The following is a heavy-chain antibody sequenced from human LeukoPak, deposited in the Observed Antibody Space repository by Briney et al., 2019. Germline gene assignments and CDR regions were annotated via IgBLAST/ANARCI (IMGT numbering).Heavy chain of an antibody. CDR2: ISYDGSNK. Sequence: GGSLRLSCAASGFTFSSYAMHWVRQAPGKGLEWVAVISYDGSNKYYADSVKGRFTISRDNSKNTLYLQMNSLRAEDTAVYYCARALRPSTVTNPPYYYYGMVVWGQGTTVTVSS. CDR3: ARALRPSTVTNPPYYYYGMVV. D-gene: IGHD4-17*01. CDR1: GFTFSSYA. J-gene: IGHJ6*02. V-gene: IGHV3-30-3*01.